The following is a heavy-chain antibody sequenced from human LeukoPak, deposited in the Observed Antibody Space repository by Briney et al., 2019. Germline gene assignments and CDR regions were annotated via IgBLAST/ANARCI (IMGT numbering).Heavy chain of an antibody. CDR2: IIPIFGTA. CDR1: GGTFSSYA. Sequence: SVKVSCKASGGTFSSYAISWARQAPGQGLEWMGGIIPIFGTANFAQKFQGRVTITADESTSTAYMELSSLRSEDTAVYYCARVKGGCSITSCYIDAWGQGALVTVSS. D-gene: IGHD2-2*01. V-gene: IGHV1-69*13. CDR3: ARVKGGCSITSCYIDA. J-gene: IGHJ5*02.